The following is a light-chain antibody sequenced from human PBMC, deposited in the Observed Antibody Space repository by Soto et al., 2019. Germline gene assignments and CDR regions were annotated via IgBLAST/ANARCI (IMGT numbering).Light chain of an antibody. Sequence: EIVLTQSPATLSLSPGERATLSCGASQSVSSSYVALYQQKPGLAPRLLIDDASSRATGIPDRFSGSGSGTYFTLTISRPEPEDFAVYYGQQYGSSPYTFCPGTKLEIK. CDR2: DAS. J-gene: IGKJ2*01. CDR1: QSVSSSY. V-gene: IGKV3D-20*01. CDR3: QQYGSSPYT.